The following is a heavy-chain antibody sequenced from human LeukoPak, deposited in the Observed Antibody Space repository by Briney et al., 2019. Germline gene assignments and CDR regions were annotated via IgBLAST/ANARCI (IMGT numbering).Heavy chain of an antibody. V-gene: IGHV3-23*01. D-gene: IGHD3-9*01. CDR2: ISGSGGST. Sequence: PGGSLRLSCAASGFTFDSYAMSWVRQAPGKGLEWVSAISGSGGSTHYADSVKGRFTISRDNSKNTLYLQMNSLRAEDTAVYYCAKASWNYDILIGYLDYWGQGTLVTVSS. CDR1: GFTFDSYA. CDR3: AKASWNYDILIGYLDY. J-gene: IGHJ4*02.